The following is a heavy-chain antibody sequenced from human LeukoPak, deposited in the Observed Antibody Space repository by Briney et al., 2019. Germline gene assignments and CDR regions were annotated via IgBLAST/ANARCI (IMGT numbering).Heavy chain of an antibody. CDR1: GFTFSSYS. Sequence: GGSLRLSCAASGFTFSSYSMNWVRQAPGKGLEWVSYISSSSSTICYADSVKGRFTISRDNAKNSLYLQMNSLRDEDTAVYYCARGVLGIIPIDYWGQGTLVTVSS. J-gene: IGHJ4*02. D-gene: IGHD3-10*02. CDR3: ARGVLGIIPIDY. CDR2: ISSSSSTI. V-gene: IGHV3-48*02.